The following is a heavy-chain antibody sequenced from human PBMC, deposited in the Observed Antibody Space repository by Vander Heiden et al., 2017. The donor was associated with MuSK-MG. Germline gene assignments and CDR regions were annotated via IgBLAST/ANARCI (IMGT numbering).Heavy chain of an antibody. CDR2: INHSGST. Sequence: QVQLQQWGAGLLKPSETLSLTCAIYGGSFSGYDWSWIRQPPGKGLEWIGEINHSGSTNYNPSLKSRVTISVDTSKNQFSLKLISVTAADTAVYYCARGAPPSFGQQLDRYYFDYWGQGTLVTVSS. J-gene: IGHJ4*02. CDR3: ARGAPPSFGQQLDRYYFDY. D-gene: IGHD6-13*01. CDR1: GGSFSGYD. V-gene: IGHV4-34*01.